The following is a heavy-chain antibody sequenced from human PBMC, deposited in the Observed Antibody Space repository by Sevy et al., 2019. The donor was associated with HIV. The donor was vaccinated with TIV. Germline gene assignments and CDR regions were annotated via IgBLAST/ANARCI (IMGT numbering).Heavy chain of an antibody. CDR3: AREELYGDYGFDY. CDR1: GFTFSSYS. Sequence: GGSLRLSCAASGFTFSSYSMNWVRQAPGKGLEWVSSISSSSSYIYYEDSVKGRFTISRDNAKNSLYLQMNSLRAEDTAVFYCAREELYGDYGFDYWGQGTLVTVSS. D-gene: IGHD4-17*01. V-gene: IGHV3-21*01. J-gene: IGHJ4*02. CDR2: ISSSSSYI.